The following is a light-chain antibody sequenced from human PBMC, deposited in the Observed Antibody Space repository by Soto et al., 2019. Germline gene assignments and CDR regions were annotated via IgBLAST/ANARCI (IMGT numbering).Light chain of an antibody. V-gene: IGKV1-5*03. J-gene: IGKJ1*01. CDR2: KAS. CDR3: QHYNSYSEA. CDR1: QSISSY. Sequence: DIQMTKSPSTLSGSVGDRVTITCLASQSISSYLNWYQQKPGKAPKLLIYKASTLQSGVPSRFSGSGSGTEFTLTFSSLQPDDLATYYCQHYNSYSEAFGQGTRWIS.